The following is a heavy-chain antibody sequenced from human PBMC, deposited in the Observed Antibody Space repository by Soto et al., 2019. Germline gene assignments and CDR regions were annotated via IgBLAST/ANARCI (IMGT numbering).Heavy chain of an antibody. J-gene: IGHJ4*02. D-gene: IGHD3-9*01. CDR3: VRVFDTYYFDL. CDR2: IWYDGSNK. Sequence: GGSLRLSCAASGFAFSSYGMNWVRQAPGKGLEWVALIWYDGSNKYYANSVKGRFTISRDNAKNSLFLQMNSLGAEDTAVYYCVRVFDTYYFDLWGQGNMVNVSS. V-gene: IGHV3-33*01. CDR1: GFAFSSYG.